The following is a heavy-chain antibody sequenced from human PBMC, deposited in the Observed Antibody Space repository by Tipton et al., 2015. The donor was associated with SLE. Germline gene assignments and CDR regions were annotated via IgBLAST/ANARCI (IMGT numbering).Heavy chain of an antibody. CDR2: IKSKADGGTT. Sequence: SLRLSCTVSGFTFTNAWMSWVRQAPGKGRGWVGRIKSKADGGTTDYVAPVKGRFTMSRDESKNTLYLQMNSLKTEDTAVYYCIPRGYSGYWGQGTLVTVSS. J-gene: IGHJ4*02. CDR3: IPRGYSGY. D-gene: IGHD5-12*01. V-gene: IGHV3-15*01. CDR1: GFTFTNAW.